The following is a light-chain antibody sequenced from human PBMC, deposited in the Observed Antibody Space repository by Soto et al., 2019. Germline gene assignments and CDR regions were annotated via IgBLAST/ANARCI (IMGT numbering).Light chain of an antibody. J-gene: IGKJ5*01. CDR3: QQSYSIPIT. CDR1: QSISFY. V-gene: IGKV1-39*01. Sequence: DIQMTQSPSSLSASVGGTVTITCRASQSISFYLNWYQQKPGKAHKVLIYAASNLQSGVPSRFSGSGSGTDCTLTISSLQPEDVATYYCQQSYSIPITFGQGTRLEI. CDR2: AAS.